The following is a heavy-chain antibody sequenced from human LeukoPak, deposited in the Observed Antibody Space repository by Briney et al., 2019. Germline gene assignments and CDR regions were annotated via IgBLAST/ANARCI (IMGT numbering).Heavy chain of an antibody. D-gene: IGHD3-10*01. V-gene: IGHV4-34*01. Sequence: TSETLSLTCAVYGGSFSGYYWSWIRQPPGKGLEWIGEINHSGSTNYNPSLKSRVTMSVDTSKNQFSLKLSSVTAADTAVYYCARDASPFTMVRGVGDYMDVWGKGTTVTISS. J-gene: IGHJ6*03. CDR3: ARDASPFTMVRGVGDYMDV. CDR2: INHSGST. CDR1: GGSFSGYY.